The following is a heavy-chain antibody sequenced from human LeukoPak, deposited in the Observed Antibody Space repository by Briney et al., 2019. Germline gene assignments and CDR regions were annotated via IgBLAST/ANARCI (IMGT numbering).Heavy chain of an antibody. V-gene: IGHV4-39*07. Sequence: SETLSLTCTVSGGSISSTTYYWGWIRQPPGKGLEWIGSIYYSGSTSYNPSLKSRVTISVDTSKNQFSLKLTSVTAADTAVYYCARIPTSTYYDILTGPTAIDYWGQGTLVTVSS. CDR1: GGSISSTTYY. D-gene: IGHD3-9*01. CDR2: IYYSGST. J-gene: IGHJ4*02. CDR3: ARIPTSTYYDILTGPTAIDY.